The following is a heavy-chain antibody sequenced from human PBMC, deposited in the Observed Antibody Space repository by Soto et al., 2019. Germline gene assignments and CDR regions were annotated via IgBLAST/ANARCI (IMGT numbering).Heavy chain of an antibody. CDR2: ISYDGSNK. CDR3: AREQTYPRYYYYGGMDV. Sequence: QVQLVESGGGVVQPGRSLRLSCAASGFTFSSYAMHWVRQAPGKGLGGVAVISYDGSNKYYADAVKGRFTISRDNSKNTLYLQVNSLRAEDTAVYYCAREQTYPRYYYYGGMDVWGQGTTVTVSS. J-gene: IGHJ6*02. CDR1: GFTFSSYA. V-gene: IGHV3-30-3*01.